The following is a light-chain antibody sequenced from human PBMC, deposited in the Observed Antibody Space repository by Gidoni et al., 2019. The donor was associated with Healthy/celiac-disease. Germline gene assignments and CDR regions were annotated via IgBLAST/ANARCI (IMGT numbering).Light chain of an antibody. Sequence: EIVLTQSPATLSLSPGERATRSCRASQSVSSYLAWYQQKPGTAPRLLIYDASNRAAGFPASFSGGGSGTNFTLTISSLEPEDFAVYSCQQRSNWLLTFGGGTKVEIK. J-gene: IGKJ4*01. V-gene: IGKV3-11*01. CDR3: QQRSNWLLT. CDR2: DAS. CDR1: QSVSSY.